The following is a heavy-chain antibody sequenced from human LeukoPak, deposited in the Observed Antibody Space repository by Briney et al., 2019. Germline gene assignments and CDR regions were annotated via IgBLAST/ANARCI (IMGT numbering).Heavy chain of an antibody. CDR1: GGTFSSYA. V-gene: IGHV1-69*05. CDR3: ARVRPQRYSSSWYLTMYNWFDP. CDR2: IIPIFGTA. J-gene: IGHJ5*02. D-gene: IGHD6-13*01. Sequence: SVKVSCKASGGTFSSYAISWVRQAPGQGLEWMGGIIPIFGTANYAQKFQGRVTMTRSTSISTAYMELSSLRSEDTAVYYCARVRPQRYSSSWYLTMYNWFDPWGQGTLVTVSS.